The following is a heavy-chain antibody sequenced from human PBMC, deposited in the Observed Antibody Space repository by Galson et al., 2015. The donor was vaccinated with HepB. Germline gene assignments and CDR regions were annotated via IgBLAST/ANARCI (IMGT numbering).Heavy chain of an antibody. V-gene: IGHV3-53*01. CDR3: ARARDYSNYDPYYYYGMDV. CDR2: IYSGGST. D-gene: IGHD4-11*01. CDR1: GFTVSSNY. Sequence: SLRLSCAASGFTVSSNYMSWVRQAPGKGLEWVSVIYSGGSTYYADSVKGRFTISRDNSKNTLYLQMNSLRAEDTAVYYCARARDYSNYDPYYYYGMDVWGQGTTVTVSS. J-gene: IGHJ6*02.